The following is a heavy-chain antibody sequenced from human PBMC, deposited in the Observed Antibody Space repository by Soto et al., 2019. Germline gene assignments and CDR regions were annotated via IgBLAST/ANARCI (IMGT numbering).Heavy chain of an antibody. V-gene: IGHV3-15*01. D-gene: IGHD5-12*01. CDR3: TTDQAVATIWSYY. J-gene: IGHJ4*02. Sequence: GGSLRLSCAASGFTFSNAWMSWVRQAPGKGLEWVGRIKSKTDGGTTDYAAPVKGRFTISRDDSKNTLYLQMNSLKTEDTAVYYCTTDQAVATIWSYYWGQGTLVTVSS. CDR1: GFTFSNAW. CDR2: IKSKTDGGTT.